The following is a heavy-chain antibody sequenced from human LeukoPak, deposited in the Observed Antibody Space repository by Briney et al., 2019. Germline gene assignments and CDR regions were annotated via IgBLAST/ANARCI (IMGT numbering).Heavy chain of an antibody. V-gene: IGHV1-46*01. J-gene: IGHJ5*02. D-gene: IGHD3-9*01. Sequence: ASVKVSCKASGYTFPSYFMHWVRQAPGQGLEWMGIINPTGGSTTYAQKFQGRVTMTRDTSTSTVYMELSSLRSEDTAVYYCARAGEEQYYDILTGYPRGNWFDPWGQGTLVTVSS. CDR1: GYTFPSYF. CDR2: INPTGGST. CDR3: ARAGEEQYYDILTGYPRGNWFDP.